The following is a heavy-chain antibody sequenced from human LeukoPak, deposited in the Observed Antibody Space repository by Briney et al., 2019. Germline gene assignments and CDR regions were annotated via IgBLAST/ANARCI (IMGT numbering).Heavy chain of an antibody. CDR1: GYAFTRHY. D-gene: IGHD6-19*01. Sequence: GASVKVSCKASGYAFTRHYMHWVRQAPGQGLEWMGLINPSGSSTIYAQKFQGRVTMTRDMSTSTDYMELSSLRAEDTAVYYCARGVRQWLLTYYFDYWGQGTLVTVSS. CDR2: INPSGSST. V-gene: IGHV1-46*01. J-gene: IGHJ4*02. CDR3: ARGVRQWLLTYYFDY.